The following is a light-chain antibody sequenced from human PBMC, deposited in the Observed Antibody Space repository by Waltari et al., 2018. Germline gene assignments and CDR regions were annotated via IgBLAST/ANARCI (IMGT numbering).Light chain of an antibody. V-gene: IGLV2-8*01. J-gene: IGLJ2*01. CDR1: SSDIGGYNY. Sequence: QSALTQPPSASGSPGQSVTISCTGPSSDIGGYNYVSWYQQRPGNAPTLLIYEVTNRPPGGLDSCSVAKSADKAALIVSGLQAEDEADDYCSSYAGSNYVAFGGGTKLTVL. CDR2: EVT. CDR3: SSYAGSNYVA.